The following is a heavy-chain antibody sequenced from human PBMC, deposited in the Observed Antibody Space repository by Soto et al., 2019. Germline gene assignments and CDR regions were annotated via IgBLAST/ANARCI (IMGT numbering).Heavy chain of an antibody. CDR1: GYSFTSYW. D-gene: IGHD5-18*01. Sequence: GGSLKISCKGSGYSFTSYWISWVRQMPGKGLEWMGRIDPSDSYTNYSPSFQGHVTISADKSISTAYLQWSSLKASDTAMYYCARHYSYGYFSDYWGQGTLVTVSS. J-gene: IGHJ4*02. CDR3: ARHYSYGYFSDY. V-gene: IGHV5-10-1*01. CDR2: IDPSDSYT.